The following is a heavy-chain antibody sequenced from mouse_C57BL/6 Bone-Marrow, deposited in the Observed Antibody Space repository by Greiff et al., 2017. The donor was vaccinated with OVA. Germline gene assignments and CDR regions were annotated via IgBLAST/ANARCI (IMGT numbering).Heavy chain of an antibody. J-gene: IGHJ4*01. CDR2: IDPETGGT. CDR1: GYTFTDYE. CDR3: TSVNYDGRRPYYYAMDY. D-gene: IGHD2-4*01. V-gene: IGHV1-15*01. Sequence: VQLVESGAELVRPGASVTLSCKASGYTFTDYEMHWVKQTPVHGLEWIGAIDPETGGTAYNQKFKGKAILTADKSSSTAYMVLLSRTSEDCAVYYLTSVNYDGRRPYYYAMDYGGQGTSGTVSA.